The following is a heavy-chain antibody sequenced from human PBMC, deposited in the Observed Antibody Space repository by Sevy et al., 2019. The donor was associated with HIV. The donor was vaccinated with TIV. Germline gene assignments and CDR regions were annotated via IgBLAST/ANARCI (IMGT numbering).Heavy chain of an antibody. J-gene: IGHJ5*02. V-gene: IGHV4-59*13. CDR1: GGSISSYY. CDR2: IYYSGST. CDR3: ARVESFGKLGNWVDP. D-gene: IGHD3-10*01. Sequence: SETLSLTCTVSGGSISSYYWSWIRQPPGKGLEWIGHIYYSGSTNYNPSLKSRVTISVDTSKNQFALKLSSVTAADTSVYYCARVESFGKLGNWVDPWSQGTLVTVSS.